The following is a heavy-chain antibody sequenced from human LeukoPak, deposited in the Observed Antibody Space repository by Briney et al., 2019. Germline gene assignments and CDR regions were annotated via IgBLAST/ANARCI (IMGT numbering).Heavy chain of an antibody. CDR2: MYNSGST. Sequence: SETLSLTCTVSGGSISSFYWSWIRQPPGKGLEWIGYMYNSGSTNYNPSLKSRVTISVDTSKNQFSLKLSSVTAADTAVYYCAGGGSRNYDIIGYYYEDPQRLCDIGAQGTRVTFFS. V-gene: IGHV4-59*01. CDR1: GGSISSFY. CDR3: AGGGSRNYDIIGYYYEDPQRLCDI. J-gene: IGHJ3*02. D-gene: IGHD3-22*01.